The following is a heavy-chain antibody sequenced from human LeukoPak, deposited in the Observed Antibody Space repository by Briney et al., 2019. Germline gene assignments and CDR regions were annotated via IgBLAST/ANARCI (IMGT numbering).Heavy chain of an antibody. J-gene: IGHJ4*02. Sequence: PRGSLRLSCAASGFTFSRYAMSWVRQAPGKGLEWVSYISGSSGSTNYADSVMGRFTISRDNGKNSLYLQMNSLRAEDTAVYYCARDQGENYDSSGYYPYWGQGTLVTVSS. CDR1: GFTFSRYA. CDR3: ARDQGENYDSSGYYPY. D-gene: IGHD3-22*01. CDR2: ISGSSGST. V-gene: IGHV3-48*04.